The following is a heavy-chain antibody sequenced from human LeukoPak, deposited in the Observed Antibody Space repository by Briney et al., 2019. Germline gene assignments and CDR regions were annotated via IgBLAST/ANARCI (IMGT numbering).Heavy chain of an antibody. Sequence: GESLKISCKGSGYTFTNYWIGWVRQMPRKGLEWMGIIYPSDSDIRYRPSFQGQVTISADKSISTAYLQWSSLKASDTAMYYCARLRDPIVVVPAAIGGYFDYWGQGTVVTVSS. CDR3: ARLRDPIVVVPAAIGGYFDY. CDR1: GYTFTNYW. J-gene: IGHJ4*02. V-gene: IGHV5-51*01. CDR2: IYPSDSDI. D-gene: IGHD2-2*01.